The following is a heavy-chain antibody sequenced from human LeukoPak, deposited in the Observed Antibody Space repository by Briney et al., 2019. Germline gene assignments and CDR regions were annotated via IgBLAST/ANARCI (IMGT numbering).Heavy chain of an antibody. Sequence: SETLSLTCAVYGGSFSGYYWSWIRQPPGKGLEWIGEINHSGSTNYNPSLKSRVTISVDTSKNQFSLELSSVTAADTAVYYCARGGGIQLWLRGFDYWGQGTLVTVSS. J-gene: IGHJ4*02. V-gene: IGHV4-34*01. D-gene: IGHD5-18*01. CDR3: ARGGGIQLWLRGFDY. CDR1: GGSFSGYY. CDR2: INHSGST.